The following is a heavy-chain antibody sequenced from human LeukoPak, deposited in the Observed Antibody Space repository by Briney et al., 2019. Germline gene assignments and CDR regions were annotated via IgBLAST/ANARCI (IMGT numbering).Heavy chain of an antibody. D-gene: IGHD2-15*01. V-gene: IGHV4-59*01. CDR2: IYYSGST. CDR3: AGGVTTLRYYMDV. Sequence: PSENLSLTCTVSGGCISSYYWSWIRQPPGKGLEWIGYIYYSGSTNYNPSLKSRVTISVDTSKNQFSLKLSSVTAADTAVYYWAGGVTTLRYYMDVSGKGTTVTVSS. J-gene: IGHJ6*03. CDR1: GGCISSYY.